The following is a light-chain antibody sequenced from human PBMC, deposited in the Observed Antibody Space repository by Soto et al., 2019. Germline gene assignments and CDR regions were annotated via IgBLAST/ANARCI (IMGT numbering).Light chain of an antibody. Sequence: QSVLTQPPSVSGAPGQRVTISCTGSSSSIGAGYDVHWYQQLPRTAPKLLIYGNSNRPSGVPDRFSGSKSGTSASLAITGLQAEDEADYYCQSYDSSLSGWVFGGGTKLTVL. CDR1: SSSIGAGYD. CDR3: QSYDSSLSGWV. J-gene: IGLJ2*01. CDR2: GNS. V-gene: IGLV1-40*01.